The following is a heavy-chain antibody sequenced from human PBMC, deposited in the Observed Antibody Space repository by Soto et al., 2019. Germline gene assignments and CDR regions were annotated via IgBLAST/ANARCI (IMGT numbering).Heavy chain of an antibody. V-gene: IGHV1-2*02. J-gene: IGHJ4*02. Sequence: GASVKVSCKASGYTFTDYYMHWVRQAPGQGLEWMGWVNPNSGDRKYAQKFQGRVTMTRDTSVTTTAYMQLNSLRSDDTAVYYCARGGYDTMILGIGYWGQGTPVTVSS. CDR1: GYTFTDYY. CDR3: ARGGYDTMILGIGY. D-gene: IGHD5-12*01. CDR2: VNPNSGDR.